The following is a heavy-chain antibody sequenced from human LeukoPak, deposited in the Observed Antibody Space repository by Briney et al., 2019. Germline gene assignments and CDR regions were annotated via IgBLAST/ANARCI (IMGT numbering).Heavy chain of an antibody. Sequence: ASVKVSCKASGYTFTGYYMHWVRQAPGQGLEWMGRINPNSGGTNYAQKFQGRVTMTRDTSISTAYMELSRLRSDDTAVYYCARVGWGRNWFDPWGQGTLVTVSS. J-gene: IGHJ5*02. CDR2: INPNSGGT. D-gene: IGHD3-16*01. V-gene: IGHV1-2*06. CDR1: GYTFTGYY. CDR3: ARVGWGRNWFDP.